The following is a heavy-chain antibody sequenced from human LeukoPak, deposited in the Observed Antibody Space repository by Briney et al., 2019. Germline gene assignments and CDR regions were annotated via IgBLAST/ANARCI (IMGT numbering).Heavy chain of an antibody. CDR2: INLLSGGT. V-gene: IGHV1-2*02. CDR1: GCIFPGYY. J-gene: IGHJ5*02. CDR3: AREIPTGSWFDP. Sequence: AAVKDSCQASGCIFPGYYMHWLRPPAGQERAWMGWINLLSGGTNYAQKFQGRVTMTRDTSISTAYMELSRLRSDDTAVYYCAREIPTGSWFDPWGQGTLVTVSS. D-gene: IGHD4-17*01.